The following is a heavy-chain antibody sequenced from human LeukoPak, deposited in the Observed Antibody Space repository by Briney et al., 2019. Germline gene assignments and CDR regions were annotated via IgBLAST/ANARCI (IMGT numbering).Heavy chain of an antibody. Sequence: GGSLSLSCAASGFTFSSYGMSWVRQAPGKGLEWVSAISGSGGSTYYADSVKGRFTISRDNSKNTLYLQMNSLRAEDTAVYYCAKASWGSSWYYFDYWGQGTLVTVSS. CDR2: ISGSGGST. CDR3: AKASWGSSWYYFDY. J-gene: IGHJ4*02. D-gene: IGHD6-13*01. CDR1: GFTFSSYG. V-gene: IGHV3-23*01.